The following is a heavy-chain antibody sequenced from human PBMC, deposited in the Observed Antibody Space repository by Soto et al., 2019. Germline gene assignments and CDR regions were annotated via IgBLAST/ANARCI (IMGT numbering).Heavy chain of an antibody. D-gene: IGHD3-10*01. CDR1: GFTFSGYG. J-gene: IGHJ4*02. CDR2: ISYDGSSK. Sequence: QVPLVESGGGVDQPGRSLRLACAASGFTFSGYGMHGVRHALGKGLEWVAVISYDGSSKFYAEAVRGRFTISRDNSKNMLYPEMNSMRAEDTALYYCAKERVVRGVTDYWGQGTLVTVSS. V-gene: IGHV3-30*18. CDR3: AKERVVRGVTDY.